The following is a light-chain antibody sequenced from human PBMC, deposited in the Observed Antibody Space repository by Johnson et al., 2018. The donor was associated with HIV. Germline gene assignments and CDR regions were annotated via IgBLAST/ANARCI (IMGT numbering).Light chain of an antibody. J-gene: IGLJ1*01. CDR3: GTWDSSLTTSYV. CDR2: ENT. Sequence: QSVLTQPPSVSAAPGQKVTISCSGSSSNIGNNYVSWYQQLPGTAPKLLIYENTKRPSGIPDRFSGSKSGTSATLDITGLQTGDEADYYCGTWDSSLTTSYVFGTGTKVIVV. V-gene: IGLV1-51*02. CDR1: SSNIGNNY.